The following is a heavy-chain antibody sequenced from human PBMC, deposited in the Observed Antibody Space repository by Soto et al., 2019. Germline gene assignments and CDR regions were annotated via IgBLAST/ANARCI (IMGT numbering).Heavy chain of an antibody. J-gene: IGHJ4*02. CDR3: ARRPQKAYDPIDY. CDR1: GYKFSSYW. Sequence: GESLKISCMTSGYKFSSYWIAWVRQRPGKGLEWMGIIYPGDFDTRYSPSFEGQVTISVDRSTNTAHLQWSSLKASDTAIYYCARRPQKAYDPIDYWGQGTLVTVSS. CDR2: IYPGDFDT. D-gene: IGHD1-1*01. V-gene: IGHV5-51*01.